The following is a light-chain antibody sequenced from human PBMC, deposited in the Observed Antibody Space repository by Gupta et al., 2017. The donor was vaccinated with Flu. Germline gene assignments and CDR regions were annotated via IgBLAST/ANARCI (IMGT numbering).Light chain of an antibody. CDR3: QQYNSCPLT. CDR1: QSIRSR. J-gene: IGKJ4*01. V-gene: IGKV1-5*03. Sequence: DIQMTQSPSTLSSAVGDRVTITCRASQSIRSRLAWYQQKPGKVPKLLIYKASSLESGVPARFSGSESGTEFTLTISSLQPDDFAIYYCQQYNSCPLTFAGGTKVEIK. CDR2: KAS.